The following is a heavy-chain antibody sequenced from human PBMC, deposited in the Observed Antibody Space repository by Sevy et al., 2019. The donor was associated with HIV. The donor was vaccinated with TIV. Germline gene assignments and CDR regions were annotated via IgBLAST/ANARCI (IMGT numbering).Heavy chain of an antibody. CDR1: GFTFSSYA. CDR3: AGERRKYSGSFDAFDI. V-gene: IGHV3-30-3*01. CDR2: ISYDGSNK. D-gene: IGHD1-26*01. Sequence: GGSLRLSCAASGFTFSSYAMHWVRQAPGKGLEWVAVISYDGSNKYYADSVKGRFTISRDNSKNTLYLQMNSLRAEDTAVYYCAGERRKYSGSFDAFDIWGQGTMVTVSS. J-gene: IGHJ3*02.